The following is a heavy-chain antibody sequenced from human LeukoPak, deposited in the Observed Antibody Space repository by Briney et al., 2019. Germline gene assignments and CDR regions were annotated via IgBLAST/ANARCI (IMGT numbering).Heavy chain of an antibody. CDR3: ARVEDCSGGSCYSGAFDI. J-gene: IGHJ3*02. D-gene: IGHD2-15*01. V-gene: IGHV4-30-2*01. CDR2: IYHSGST. CDR1: GGSISSGGYY. Sequence: SETLSLTCTVSGGSISSGGYYWSWIRQPPGKGLEWIGYIYHSGSTYYNPSLKSRVTISVDRSKNQFSLKLSSVTAADTAVYYCARVEDCSGGSCYSGAFDIWGQGTMVTVSS.